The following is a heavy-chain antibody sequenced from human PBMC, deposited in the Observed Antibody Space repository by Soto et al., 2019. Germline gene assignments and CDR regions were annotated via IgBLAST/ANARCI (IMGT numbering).Heavy chain of an antibody. D-gene: IGHD3-22*01. CDR2: IDPSDSQT. CDR1: GYSFAGYW. V-gene: IGHV5-10-1*01. Sequence: GESLKISCKGSGYSFAGYWITWVRQKPGKGLEWMGRIDPSDSQTYYSPSFRGHVTISATKSITTVFLQWSSLRASDTAMYYCARQIYDSDTGPNFEYYFDSWGQGTPVTVSS. J-gene: IGHJ4*02. CDR3: ARQIYDSDTGPNFEYYFDS.